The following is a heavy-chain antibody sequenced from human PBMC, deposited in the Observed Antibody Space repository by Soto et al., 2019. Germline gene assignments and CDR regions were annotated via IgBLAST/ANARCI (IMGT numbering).Heavy chain of an antibody. CDR3: ARLPKGSLVTA. CDR2: ISSSSDST. CDR1: GFRFSEHS. Sequence: LVESGGGLVYPGGSLTLSCVGSGFRFSEHSMNWVRQAPGKGLQWVSYISSSSDSTYYADSVKGRFTVSRDKAKNALFLQMNSLRDDDTATYYCARLPKGSLVTAWGQGVRVTVSS. V-gene: IGHV3-48*02. J-gene: IGHJ4*02. D-gene: IGHD2-21*02.